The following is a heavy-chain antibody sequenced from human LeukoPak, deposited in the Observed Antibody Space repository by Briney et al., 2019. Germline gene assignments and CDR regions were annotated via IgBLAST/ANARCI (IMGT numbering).Heavy chain of an antibody. CDR3: ARVGIAAAGTGFDY. D-gene: IGHD6-13*01. CDR1: GGSISSSSYY. Sequence: SETLSLTCTVSGGSISSSSYYRGWIRQPPEKGLEWIGSIYYSGSTYYNPSLKSRVTISVDTSKNQFSLKLSSVTAADTAVYYCARVGIAAAGTGFDYWGQGTLVTVSS. V-gene: IGHV4-39*07. J-gene: IGHJ4*02. CDR2: IYYSGST.